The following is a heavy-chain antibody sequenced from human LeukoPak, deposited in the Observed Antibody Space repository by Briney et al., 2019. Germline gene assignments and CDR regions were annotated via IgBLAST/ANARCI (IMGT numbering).Heavy chain of an antibody. CDR2: IYYSGST. J-gene: IGHJ6*03. D-gene: IGHD3-10*01. CDR3: AREDGSGSYYYMDV. Sequence: SETLSLTCSVSGGSISSYYWSWIRQPPGKGLEWIGYIYYSGSTNYNPSLKSRVTISVDTSKNQFSLKLSSVTAADTAVYYCAREDGSGSYYYMDVWGKGTTVTVSS. V-gene: IGHV4-59*01. CDR1: GGSISSYY.